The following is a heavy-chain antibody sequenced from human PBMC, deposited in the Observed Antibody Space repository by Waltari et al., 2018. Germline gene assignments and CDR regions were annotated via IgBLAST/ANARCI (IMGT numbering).Heavy chain of an antibody. CDR3: AQDYYDPSVLGY. CDR2: ISISGNSP. Sequence: EVQLLESGGGLVQPGGSMRLSCAASGCSFSSSAMTWVRQAPGKGLEWVSTISISGNSPFYADSVKGRFTISRDNSKNTLYLQMSSLRAEDTAVYYCAQDYYDPSVLGYWGQGTLVTVSS. J-gene: IGHJ4*02. V-gene: IGHV3-23*01. D-gene: IGHD3-22*01. CDR1: GCSFSSSA.